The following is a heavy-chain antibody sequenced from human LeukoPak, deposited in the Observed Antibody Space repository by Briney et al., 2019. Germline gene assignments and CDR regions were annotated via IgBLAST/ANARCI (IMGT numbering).Heavy chain of an antibody. CDR2: ISGSDAGT. CDR3: ASSWSGYYYYFDY. Sequence: HPGGSLRLSCAASGFTFNNYAMSWVRQAPGKGLEWVSAISGSDAGTYYADSVKGRFTISRDNSKNTLYLQMNSLRAEDTAVYYCASSWSGYYYYFDYWGQGTLVTVSS. V-gene: IGHV3-23*01. CDR1: GFTFNNYA. J-gene: IGHJ4*02. D-gene: IGHD3-3*01.